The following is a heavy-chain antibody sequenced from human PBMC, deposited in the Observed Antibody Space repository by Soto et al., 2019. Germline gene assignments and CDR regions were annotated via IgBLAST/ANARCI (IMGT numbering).Heavy chain of an antibody. J-gene: IGHJ4*02. CDR1: GYIFTDYW. Sequence: GESLKISCKTSGYIFTDYWIGWVRQRPGKGLEWMGFIFPGDSDTKYSPSFQGQITISADNTITTAYLRWGSLKASDTAMYYCATIVGRTRRFESWGQGTLVTVSS. CDR2: IFPGDSDT. V-gene: IGHV5-51*01. D-gene: IGHD1-26*01. CDR3: ATIVGRTRRFES.